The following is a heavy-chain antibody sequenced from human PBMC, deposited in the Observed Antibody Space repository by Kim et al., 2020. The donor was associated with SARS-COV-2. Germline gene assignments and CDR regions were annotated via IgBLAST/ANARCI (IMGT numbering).Heavy chain of an antibody. V-gene: IGHV3-23*01. D-gene: IGHD2-2*01. CDR2: ISGSGGST. Sequence: GGSLRLSCAASGFTFSSYAMSWVRQAPGKGLEWVSAISGSGGSTYYADSVKGRFTTSRDNSKNMLYLQMNSLTAEDTAVYYCAKVGEDIVVVPAAMLVDCCYYYGMDFWGQGTPVTVSS. CDR3: AKVGEDIVVVPAAMLVDCCYYYGMDF. J-gene: IGHJ6*02. CDR1: GFTFSSYA.